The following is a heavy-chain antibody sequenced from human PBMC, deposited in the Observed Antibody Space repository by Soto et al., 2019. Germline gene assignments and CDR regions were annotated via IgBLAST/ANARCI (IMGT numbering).Heavy chain of an antibody. D-gene: IGHD5-12*01. Sequence: TVRVSCKTSGYTFSNYAISWVRQAPGQGLEWMGWINTGSGYTNYAHDRVTMTKDASTYTAYLEVTSLRSDNTAIYYCARDRVYTGGSDSDYWCTGTLVTVSS. CDR3: ARDRVYTGGSDSDY. V-gene: IGHV1-18*01. CDR2: INTGSGYT. J-gene: IGHJ4*02. CDR1: GYTFSNYA.